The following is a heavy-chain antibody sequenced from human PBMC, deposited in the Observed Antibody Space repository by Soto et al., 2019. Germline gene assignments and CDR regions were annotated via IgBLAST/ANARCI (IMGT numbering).Heavy chain of an antibody. CDR3: SSPKFRFWQQLDP. Sequence: QVQLVQSGAEVKKPWSSVKVSCKASGGTFSSYAISWVRQAPGQVLEWMGGIIPIFGTANYAQKFQGRVTITADESTSTAYMELSSLRSEDTAVYYCSSPKFRFWQQLDPWGQGTLVTVSS. V-gene: IGHV1-69*01. D-gene: IGHD3-3*01. J-gene: IGHJ5*02. CDR1: GGTFSSYA. CDR2: IIPIFGTA.